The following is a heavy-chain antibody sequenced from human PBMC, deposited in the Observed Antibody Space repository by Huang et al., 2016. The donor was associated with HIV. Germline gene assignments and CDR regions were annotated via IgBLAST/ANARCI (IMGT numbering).Heavy chain of an antibody. CDR3: ARPKMTATPSDSSWSYFDF. CDR1: GGSFSDYF. Sequence: QVRLEQWGPNLLKPSDTLSLKCAVYGGSFSDYFWTWIRQSRVKGLEWIGEVKHRRSATHHPSLRSRVSMSVDSSKKQFYLNLTSVTAADTAVYFCARPKMTATPSDSSWSYFDFWGRGTPVTVSS. J-gene: IGHJ4*02. CDR2: VKHRRSA. D-gene: IGHD3-10*01. V-gene: IGHV4-34*01.